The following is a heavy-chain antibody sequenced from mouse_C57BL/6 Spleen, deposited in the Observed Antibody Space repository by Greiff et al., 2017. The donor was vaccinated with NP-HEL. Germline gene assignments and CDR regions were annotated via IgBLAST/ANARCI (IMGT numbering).Heavy chain of an antibody. CDR3: TRHDWFAY. CDR1: GYAFSSSW. CDR2: IYPGDGDT. J-gene: IGHJ3*01. Sequence: QVQLQQSGPELVKPGASVKISCKASGYAFSSSWMNWVKQRPGKGLEWIGRIYPGDGDTNYNGKFKGKATLTEDKSYSTAYMQHSSLTSEKSAVYFCTRHDWFAYWGQGTLVTVSA. V-gene: IGHV1-82*01.